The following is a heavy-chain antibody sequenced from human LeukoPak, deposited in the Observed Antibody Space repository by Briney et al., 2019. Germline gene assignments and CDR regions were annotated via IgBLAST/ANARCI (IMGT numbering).Heavy chain of an antibody. J-gene: IGHJ4*02. CDR3: AKTYCGGDCYSEIDY. V-gene: IGHV3-33*06. CDR1: GFTFSSYG. D-gene: IGHD2-21*02. Sequence: PGRSLRLSCAASGFTFSSYGMHWVCQAPGKGLEWVAVIWYDGSNKYYADSVKGRFTISRDNSKYTLYLQMNSLRAEDTAVYYCAKTYCGGDCYSEIDYWGQGTLVTVSS. CDR2: IWYDGSNK.